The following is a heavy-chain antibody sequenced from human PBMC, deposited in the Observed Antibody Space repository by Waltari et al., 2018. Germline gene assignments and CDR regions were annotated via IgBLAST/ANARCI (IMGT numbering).Heavy chain of an antibody. V-gene: IGHV3-7*01. Sequence: EVQLVESGGGLVQPGGSLRLSCAASGFTFSSYAMSWVRQAPGKGLEWVANIKQDGSEKYYVDSVKGRFTISRDNAKNSLYLQMNSLRAEDTAVYYCAREQQLVRVLDYWGQGTLVTVSS. J-gene: IGHJ4*02. CDR1: GFTFSSYA. CDR3: AREQQLVRVLDY. CDR2: IKQDGSEK. D-gene: IGHD6-13*01.